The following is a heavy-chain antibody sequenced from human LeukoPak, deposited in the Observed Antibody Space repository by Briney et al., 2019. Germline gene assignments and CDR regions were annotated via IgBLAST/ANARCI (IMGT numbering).Heavy chain of an antibody. V-gene: IGHV4-59*01. CDR1: GGSISSYY. CDR2: IYYSGST. J-gene: IGHJ6*03. D-gene: IGHD1-1*01. CDR3: ARRRTGYYMDA. Sequence: SETLSLTCTVSGGSISSYYWSWIRQPPGKGLEWIGYIYYSGSTNYNPSLKSRVTISVDTSKNQFSLKLSSVTAADTAVYYCARRRTGYYMDAWGKGTTVTVSS.